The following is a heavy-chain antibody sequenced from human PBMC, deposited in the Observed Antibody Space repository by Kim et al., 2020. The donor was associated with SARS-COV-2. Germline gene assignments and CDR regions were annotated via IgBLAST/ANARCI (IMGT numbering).Heavy chain of an antibody. Sequence: SETLSLTCTVSGGSISSGGYYWSWIRQHPGKGLEWIGYIYYSGSTYYNPSLKSRVTISVDTSKNQFSLKLSSVTAADTAVYYCARVDGAAFDIWGQGTMVTVSS. CDR3: ARVDGAAFDI. D-gene: IGHD4-17*01. J-gene: IGHJ3*02. CDR1: GGSISSGGYY. CDR2: IYYSGST. V-gene: IGHV4-31*03.